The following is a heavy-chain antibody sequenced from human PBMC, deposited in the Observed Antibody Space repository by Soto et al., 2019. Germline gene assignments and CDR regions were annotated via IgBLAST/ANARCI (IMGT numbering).Heavy chain of an antibody. V-gene: IGHV5-10-1*04. CDR2: IDPSDSYT. J-gene: IGHJ6*02. Sequence: GESLKISCKGSGYSFTSYWIIWVRQMPGKGLEWMGRIDPSDSYTRYSPSFQGQVTISADKSISTAYLQWSSLKASDTAMYYCARLDYDILTGYYTSIYYYYGMDVWGQGTTVTVSS. D-gene: IGHD3-9*01. CDR1: GYSFTSYW. CDR3: ARLDYDILTGYYTSIYYYYGMDV.